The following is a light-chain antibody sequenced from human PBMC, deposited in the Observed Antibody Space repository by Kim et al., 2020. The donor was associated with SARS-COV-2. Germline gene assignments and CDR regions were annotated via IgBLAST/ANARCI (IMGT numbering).Light chain of an antibody. J-gene: IGKJ4*01. CDR1: QSVRSY. Sequence: EIVLTQSPATLSLSPGESATLSCRASQSVRSYLAWYQQKPGQAPRLVIYDVSNRATGIPARFSGSGSGTDFTLTISSLEPEDFAVYYCQQRSSWPLTFGGGTKVEIK. CDR3: QQRSSWPLT. V-gene: IGKV3-11*01. CDR2: DVS.